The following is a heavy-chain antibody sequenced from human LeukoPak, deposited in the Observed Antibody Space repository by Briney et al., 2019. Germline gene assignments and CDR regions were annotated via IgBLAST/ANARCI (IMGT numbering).Heavy chain of an antibody. CDR3: ARGSSSSWYSFDF. CDR1: GGSTSSYY. D-gene: IGHD6-13*01. J-gene: IGHJ3*01. CDR2: IYFTGTT. V-gene: IGHV4-4*07. Sequence: SETLSLTCSVSGGSTSSYYWSWIRQPAGKGLEWIGRIYFTGTTNYNPSLQSRVTMSVDTSKYQFSLELSSVTAADTAVYYCARGSSSSWYSFDFWGQGTVVTASS.